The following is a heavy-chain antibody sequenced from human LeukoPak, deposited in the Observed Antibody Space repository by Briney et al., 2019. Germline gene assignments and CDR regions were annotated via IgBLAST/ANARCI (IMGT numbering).Heavy chain of an antibody. V-gene: IGHV3-33*01. CDR3: ARRADDAFDI. CDR1: AFSFSSYG. Sequence: PAESLRLSCAASAFSFSSYGMHWVRQAPGKGLEWVALIWYDGSNRYYGDSVKGRFTISRDNSKNTLYLQMNSLRAEDTAVYYCARRADDAFDIWGQGTMVTVSS. J-gene: IGHJ3*02. CDR2: IWYDGSNR.